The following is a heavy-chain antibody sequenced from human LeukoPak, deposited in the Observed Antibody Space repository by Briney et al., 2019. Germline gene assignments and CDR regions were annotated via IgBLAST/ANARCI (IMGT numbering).Heavy chain of an antibody. D-gene: IGHD6-13*01. V-gene: IGHV3-30*02. CDR2: IRYDGSNN. Sequence: GGSLRLSCAASGFTFSSYGMHWVRQAPGKGLEWVAFIRYDGSNNYYADSVKGRFTISRDNSKNTLYLQMNSLRAEDTAVYYCAKGTYSSSWEFDYWGQGTLVTVSS. CDR3: AKGTYSSSWEFDY. CDR1: GFTFSSYG. J-gene: IGHJ4*02.